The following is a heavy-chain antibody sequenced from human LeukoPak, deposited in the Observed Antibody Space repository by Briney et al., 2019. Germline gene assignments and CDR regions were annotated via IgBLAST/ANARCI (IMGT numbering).Heavy chain of an antibody. CDR3: ARDPCSSTSCPFDY. CDR2: INHSGSN. J-gene: IGHJ4*02. Sequence: SETLSLTCAVYGGSFSGYYWSWIRQPPGKGLEWIGEINHSGSNNYNPSLKSRVTISVDTSKNQFSLKLSSVTAADTAVYYCARDPCSSTSCPFDYWGQGTLVTVSS. D-gene: IGHD2-2*01. CDR1: GGSFSGYY. V-gene: IGHV4-34*01.